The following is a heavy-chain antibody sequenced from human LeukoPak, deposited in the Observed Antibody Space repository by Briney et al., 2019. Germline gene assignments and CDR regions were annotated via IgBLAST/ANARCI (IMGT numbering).Heavy chain of an antibody. V-gene: IGHV3-7*01. CDR3: ARDNDDYGGNPDY. Sequence: GGSLRLSCGTSGFSFSSFCKSWVRQAPGKGREWVANIKKDGSEKYYADSVKGRFTISRDNSKNTLYLQMNSLRAEDTAVYYCARDNDDYGGNPDYWGQGTLVTVSS. D-gene: IGHD4-23*01. CDR2: IKKDGSEK. CDR1: GFSFSSFC. J-gene: IGHJ4*02.